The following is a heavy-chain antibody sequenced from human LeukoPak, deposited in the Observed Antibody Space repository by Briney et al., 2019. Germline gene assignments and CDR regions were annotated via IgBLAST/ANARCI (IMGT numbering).Heavy chain of an antibody. D-gene: IGHD2-15*01. J-gene: IGHJ4*02. CDR3: ARLGGIFDTPYFDY. CDR2: MYYTGST. CDR1: GGSLSGSY. V-gene: IGHV4-34*01. Sequence: SETLSLTCAVYGGSLSGSYWSWIRQPPGKGLEWVGSMYYTGSTYYNPSLKGRVTIFMDTSKNQFSLELTSVTAADTTIYYCARLGGIFDTPYFDYWGQGSLVTVSS.